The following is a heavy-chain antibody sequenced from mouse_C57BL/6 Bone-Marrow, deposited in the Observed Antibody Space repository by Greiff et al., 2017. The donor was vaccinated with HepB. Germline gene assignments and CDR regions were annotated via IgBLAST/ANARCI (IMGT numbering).Heavy chain of an antibody. J-gene: IGHJ2*01. Sequence: VQLQESGGGLVKPGGSLKLSCAASGFTFSSYAMSWVRQTPEKRLEWVATISDGGSYTYYPDNVKGRFTISRDNAKNNLYLQMSHLKSEDTAMYYCARDLYGSSWYYFDYWGQGTTLTVSS. CDR3: ARDLYGSSWYYFDY. CDR2: ISDGGSYT. CDR1: GFTFSSYA. D-gene: IGHD1-1*01. V-gene: IGHV5-4*01.